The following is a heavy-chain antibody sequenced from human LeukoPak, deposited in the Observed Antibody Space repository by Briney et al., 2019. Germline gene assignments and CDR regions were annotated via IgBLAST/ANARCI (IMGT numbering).Heavy chain of an antibody. CDR1: GFTFSSYA. CDR2: ISGSGGST. V-gene: IGHV3-23*01. CDR3: AKDRELLPFYFDS. Sequence: GGSLRLSCAASGFTFSSYAMSWVRQAPGKGLEWDSGISGSGGSTYYADSVKGRFTISRDNSKNTLYLQMNSLRAEDTAVYYCAKDRELLPFYFDSWGQGTLVTVSS. J-gene: IGHJ4*02. D-gene: IGHD1-26*01.